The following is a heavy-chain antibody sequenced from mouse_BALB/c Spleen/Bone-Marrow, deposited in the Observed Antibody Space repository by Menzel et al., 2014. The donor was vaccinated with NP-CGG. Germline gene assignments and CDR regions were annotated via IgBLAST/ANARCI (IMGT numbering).Heavy chain of an antibody. CDR3: ARPDYYGYLNY. CDR1: GFDFXRYW. CDR2: INPDSRTI. Sequence: EVKLVESGGGLVQPGGSLELSCAASGFDFXRYWMSWVRQAPGKGLEWIGEINPDSRTINYSPSLKDKFIISRDNAKNTLYLRLNKVRSEDTALYYCARPDYYGYLNYWGQGTTLTVSS. V-gene: IGHV4-1*02. D-gene: IGHD1-1*01. J-gene: IGHJ2*01.